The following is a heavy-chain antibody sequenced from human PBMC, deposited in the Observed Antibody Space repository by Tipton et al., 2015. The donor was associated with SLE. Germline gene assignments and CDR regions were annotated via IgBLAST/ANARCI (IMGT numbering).Heavy chain of an antibody. D-gene: IGHD3-10*01. J-gene: IGHJ4*02. CDR2: IYYSGST. CDR3: ARGQYYGSGSYFDY. CDR1: GGSISSHY. Sequence: TLSLTCTVSGGSISSHYWSWIRQPPGKGLEWIGYIYYSGSTNYNPSLKSRVTISVDTSKNQFSLKLSSVTAADTAVYYCARGQYYGSGSYFDYWGQGTLVTVSS. V-gene: IGHV4-59*11.